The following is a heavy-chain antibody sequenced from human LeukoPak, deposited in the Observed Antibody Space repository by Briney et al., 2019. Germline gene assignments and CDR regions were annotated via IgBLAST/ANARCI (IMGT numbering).Heavy chain of an antibody. Sequence: GGSLRLSCAASGFTFNSYAMTWVRQAPGKGLEWVSTIIGSGGNTDYADSVKGRFTISRDNSKDTLFLQMDSLRVEDTAVYYCATFCSGGDCYSFAPWGQGTLVTVSS. CDR3: ATFCSGGDCYSFAP. CDR2: IIGSGGNT. CDR1: GFTFNSYA. D-gene: IGHD2-15*01. J-gene: IGHJ5*02. V-gene: IGHV3-23*01.